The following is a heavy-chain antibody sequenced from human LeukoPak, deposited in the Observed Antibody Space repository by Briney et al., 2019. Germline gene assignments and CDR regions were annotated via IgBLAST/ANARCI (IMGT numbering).Heavy chain of an antibody. Sequence: PSETLSLTCAVYGGSFSGYYWSWIRQPPGKGLEWIGENNHSGSTNYNPSLKSRVTISVDTSKNQFSLKLSSVTAADTAVYYCARAYDLEDYWGQGTLVTVSS. J-gene: IGHJ4*02. CDR3: ARAYDLEDY. CDR1: GGSFSGYY. V-gene: IGHV4-34*01. D-gene: IGHD3-3*01. CDR2: NNHSGST.